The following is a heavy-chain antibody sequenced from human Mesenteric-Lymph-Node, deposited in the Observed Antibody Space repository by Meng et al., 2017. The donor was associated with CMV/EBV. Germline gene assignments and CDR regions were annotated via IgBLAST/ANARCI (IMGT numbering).Heavy chain of an antibody. J-gene: IGHJ4*02. CDR3: TRAYQLPRSGGWYFDN. Sequence: GGSLRLSCATSGFTFSGYAMSWVRQAPGKGLEWVAVIWYDGSNKYYADSVKGRFSISRDNSKNTLYLQMNTLRAEDTAVYYCTRAYQLPRSGGWYFDNWGQGILVTVSS. CDR2: IWYDGSNK. CDR1: GFTFSGYA. D-gene: IGHD2-15*01. V-gene: IGHV3-33*08.